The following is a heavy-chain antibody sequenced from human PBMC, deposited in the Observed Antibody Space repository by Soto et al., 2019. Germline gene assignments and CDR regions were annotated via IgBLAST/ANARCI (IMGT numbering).Heavy chain of an antibody. D-gene: IGHD1-26*01. J-gene: IGHJ4*02. Sequence: ASVKVSCKASGDTFTRHGLTWVRQAPGQGPEGMGWITVGSGNTHYAQKYQGRVSMTTDTSTSTAYMELWSLRSDATAVYYCARPSSYGSYYYFDLWGQGTPVTVSS. V-gene: IGHV1-18*04. CDR1: GDTFTRHG. CDR2: ITVGSGNT. CDR3: ARPSSYGSYYYFDL.